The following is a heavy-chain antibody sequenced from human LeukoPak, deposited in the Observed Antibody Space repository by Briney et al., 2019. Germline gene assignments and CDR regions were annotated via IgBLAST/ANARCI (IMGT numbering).Heavy chain of an antibody. D-gene: IGHD5-12*01. Sequence: SETPSLTCTASGDYTDSSSYYWGCIRQAPGKEPESIGSIYYSGITYFNPSLESRVAMSIDPSKNQFFLRLTSVTAADTAVYYCARRWSGYQPGGPFDNWGQGILVTVSS. J-gene: IGHJ4*02. V-gene: IGHV4-39*01. CDR1: GDYTDSSSYY. CDR2: IYYSGIT. CDR3: ARRWSGYQPGGPFDN.